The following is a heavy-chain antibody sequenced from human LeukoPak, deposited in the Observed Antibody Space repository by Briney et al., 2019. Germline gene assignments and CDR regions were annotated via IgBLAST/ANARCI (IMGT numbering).Heavy chain of an antibody. J-gene: IGHJ6*03. CDR1: GFTFSDYY. CDR3: ARVKTAPSYYMDV. CDR2: ISSSGSTI. Sequence: GGSLRLSCAASGFTFSDYYMSWIRQAPGKGLEWVSYISSSGSTIYYADSVKGRFTISRDNAKNSLYLQMNSLRAEDTAVSYCARVKTAPSYYMDVWGKGTTVTVSS. V-gene: IGHV3-11*04.